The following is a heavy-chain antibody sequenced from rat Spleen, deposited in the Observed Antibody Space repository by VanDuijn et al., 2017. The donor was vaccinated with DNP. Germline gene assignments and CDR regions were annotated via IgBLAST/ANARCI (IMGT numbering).Heavy chain of an antibody. CDR1: GFTFSDYN. CDR3: ARHRWGYDYFDY. D-gene: IGHD4-3*01. CDR2: ISPSGGST. V-gene: IGHV5S23*01. Sequence: EVQLVESGGGLVQPGRSLKLSCAASGFTFSDYNMAWVRQAPKKGLEWVATISPSGGSTYYRDSVKGRFTVSRDNAKSSLYLQMDSLRFEDTATYYCARHRWGYDYFDYWGQGVMVTVSS. J-gene: IGHJ2*01.